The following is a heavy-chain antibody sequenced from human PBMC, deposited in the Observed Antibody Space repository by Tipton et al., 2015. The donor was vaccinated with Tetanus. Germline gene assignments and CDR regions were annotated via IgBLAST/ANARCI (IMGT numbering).Heavy chain of an antibody. CDR2: FFYSGGT. CDR3: ARGDGYHYYYHMDV. CDR1: GGSISTYH. V-gene: IGHV4-59*01. J-gene: IGHJ6*04. Sequence: TLYLTCTVSGGSISTYHWNWIRQFPGKGLEWIGYFFYSGGTNYNPSLKSRVSMAVGTSKNQFSLQLRSVTAADTSVYYCARGDGYHYYYHMDVWGRGTTVTVSS. D-gene: IGHD1-26*01.